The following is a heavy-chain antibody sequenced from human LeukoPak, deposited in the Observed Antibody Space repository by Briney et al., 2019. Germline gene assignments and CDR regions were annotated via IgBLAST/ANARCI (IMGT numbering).Heavy chain of an antibody. Sequence: GESLKISCKGSGYSFTSYWIGWVRQMPGKGLEWMGIIYPGDSDTRYSPSFQGQVIISADKSISTAYLQWSSLKASDTAMYYCARVSMVRGVITEPLSNFDYWGQGTLVTVSS. D-gene: IGHD3-10*01. J-gene: IGHJ4*02. CDR1: GYSFTSYW. V-gene: IGHV5-51*01. CDR2: IYPGDSDT. CDR3: ARVSMVRGVITEPLSNFDY.